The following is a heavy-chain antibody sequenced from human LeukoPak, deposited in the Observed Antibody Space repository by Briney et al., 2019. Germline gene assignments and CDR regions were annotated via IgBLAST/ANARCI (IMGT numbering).Heavy chain of an antibody. CDR2: IYTSGST. V-gene: IGHV4-4*07. D-gene: IGHD6-19*01. Sequence: PSETLSLTCTVPGGSISSYYWSWIRQPAGKGLEWIGRIYTSGSTNYNPSLKSRVTMSVDTSKNQFSLKLSSVTAADTAVYYCARGMGSGWYSNWFDPWGQGALVTVSS. CDR3: ARGMGSGWYSNWFDP. CDR1: GGSISSYY. J-gene: IGHJ5*02.